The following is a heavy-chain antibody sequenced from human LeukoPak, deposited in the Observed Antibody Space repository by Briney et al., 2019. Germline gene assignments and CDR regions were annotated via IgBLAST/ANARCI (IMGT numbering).Heavy chain of an antibody. D-gene: IGHD6-13*01. CDR3: ARAPRTAANFDY. Sequence: GGSLRLSCAASGFTFSNYGMNWVRQAPGKGLEWVSRISGTGGTTFYADSVKGRFTISRDNSKNTLYLQMNSLRAEDTATYYCARAPRTAANFDYWGQGTLVTVSS. J-gene: IGHJ4*02. CDR1: GFTFSNYG. CDR2: ISGTGGTT. V-gene: IGHV3-23*01.